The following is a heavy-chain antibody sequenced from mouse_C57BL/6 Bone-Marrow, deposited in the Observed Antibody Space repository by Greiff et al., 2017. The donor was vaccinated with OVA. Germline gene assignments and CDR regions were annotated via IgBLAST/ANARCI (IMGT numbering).Heavy chain of an antibody. CDR2: IYPGGGYT. V-gene: IGHV1-63*01. J-gene: IGHJ4*01. D-gene: IGHD4-1*01. CDR3: AIKLGDYAMDY. Sequence: VKLQESGAELARPGASVKLSCKASGYTFTNYWIGWAKQRPGHGLEWIGDIYPGGGYTNYNEKFKGKATLTADKSSSTAYMQFSSLTSEDSAIYYCAIKLGDYAMDYWGQGTSVTVSS. CDR1: GYTFTNYW.